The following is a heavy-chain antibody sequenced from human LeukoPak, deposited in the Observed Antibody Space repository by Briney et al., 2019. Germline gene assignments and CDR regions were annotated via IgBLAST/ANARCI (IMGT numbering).Heavy chain of an antibody. J-gene: IGHJ4*02. Sequence: SETLSLTCTGSGGSISSYYWSWLRQPPGKGLEWLGYIYYSGSTNYNPSLKSRVTISVDTSKNQFSLKLSSVTAADTAVYYCARRNVLMVYAIDYWGQGTLVTVSS. CDR2: IYYSGST. D-gene: IGHD2-8*01. V-gene: IGHV4-59*08. CDR3: ARRNVLMVYAIDY. CDR1: GGSISSYY.